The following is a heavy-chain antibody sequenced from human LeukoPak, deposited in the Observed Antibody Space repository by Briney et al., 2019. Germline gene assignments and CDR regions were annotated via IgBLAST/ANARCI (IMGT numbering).Heavy chain of an antibody. J-gene: IGHJ6*02. Sequence: GGSLRLSCAATGFPFSSYAMTWVRQAPGKGLEWVSLISGSAGSTYYADSVKGRFTISRDNSKNTLYLQMNSLRAEDTAVYYCAKGGDDYYYYFYYGMDVWGQGTTVTVSS. D-gene: IGHD1-26*01. CDR1: GFPFSSYA. CDR2: ISGSAGST. CDR3: AKGGDDYYYYFYYGMDV. V-gene: IGHV3-23*01.